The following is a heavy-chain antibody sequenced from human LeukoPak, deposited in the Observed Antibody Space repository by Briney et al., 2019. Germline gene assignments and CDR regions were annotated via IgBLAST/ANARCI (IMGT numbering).Heavy chain of an antibody. CDR3: ARDQRYYYGSGSYYNVFDY. D-gene: IGHD3-10*01. CDR2: IYTSGST. CDR1: GGSISSGSYY. J-gene: IGHJ4*02. Sequence: SKTLSLTCTASGGSISSGSYYWSWIPQPAGQGLDWIGRIYTSGSTNYNPSLKRRVTISVDTSKNQFSLKLSSVTAADTAVYYCARDQRYYYGSGSYYNVFDYWGQGTLVTVSS. V-gene: IGHV4-61*02.